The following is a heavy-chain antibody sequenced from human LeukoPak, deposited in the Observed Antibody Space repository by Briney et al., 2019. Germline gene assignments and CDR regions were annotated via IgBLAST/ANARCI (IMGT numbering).Heavy chain of an antibody. CDR3: AREYYYDRSGCDL. CDR1: GFTFSSYG. D-gene: IGHD3-22*01. CDR2: IWYGGSNK. J-gene: IGHJ4*02. V-gene: IGHV3-33*01. Sequence: GRSLRLSCAASGFTFSSYGMHWVRQAPGKGREWVGVIWYGGSNKYHADSVKGRFTISRDNPKNTRYLQMNSLRAEATALFYCAREYYYDRSGCDLWGQGPVVSVS.